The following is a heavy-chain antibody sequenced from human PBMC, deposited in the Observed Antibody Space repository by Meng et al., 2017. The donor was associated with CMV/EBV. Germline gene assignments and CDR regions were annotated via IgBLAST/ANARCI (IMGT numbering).Heavy chain of an antibody. CDR2: IYTSGST. D-gene: IGHD2-2*02. V-gene: IGHV4-4*07. CDR1: GGSISSYY. Sequence: QVQLQESGPGLVKPSETLSLTCTVSGGSISSYYWSWIRQPAGKGLEWIGRIYTSGSTNYNPSLKSRVTMSVDTSKNQFSLKLSSVTAADTAVYYCAREIVVVPAAIDNWFDPWGQGTLVTASS. CDR3: AREIVVVPAAIDNWFDP. J-gene: IGHJ5*02.